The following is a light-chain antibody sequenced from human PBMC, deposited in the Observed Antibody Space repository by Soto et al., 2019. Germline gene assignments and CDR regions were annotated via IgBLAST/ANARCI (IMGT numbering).Light chain of an antibody. J-gene: IGKJ3*01. CDR3: QQYNSSPFT. CDR2: KAS. CDR1: QSLSTW. Sequence: DIQMTQSPSTLSASVGDRVTITCRASQSLSTWLAWYQLKPGKAPKLLIYKASSLESGVPSRFSGSGSGTEFTLTISSLQPDDFATDCCQQYNSSPFTFGPGTNVELK. V-gene: IGKV1-5*03.